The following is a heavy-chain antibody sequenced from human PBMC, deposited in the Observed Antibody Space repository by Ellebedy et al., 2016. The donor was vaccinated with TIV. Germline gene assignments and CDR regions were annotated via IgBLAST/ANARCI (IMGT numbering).Heavy chain of an antibody. Sequence: SLKISXVASGFTFDDYAMHWVRQAPGKGLEWVSAISWNSGNIGYTDSVKGRFTISRDNAKNSLYLQMNSLRAEDTAVYYCARSPTDYSSNWEEYFHHWGQGTLVTVSS. CDR2: ISWNSGNI. CDR1: GFTFDDYA. V-gene: IGHV3-9*01. D-gene: IGHD6-13*01. J-gene: IGHJ1*01. CDR3: ARSPTDYSSNWEEYFHH.